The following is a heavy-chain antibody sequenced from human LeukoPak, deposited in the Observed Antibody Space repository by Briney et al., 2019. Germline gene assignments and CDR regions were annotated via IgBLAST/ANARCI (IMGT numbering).Heavy chain of an antibody. CDR2: ISGSGGST. J-gene: IGHJ4*02. CDR3: AKDRGYVALMIDY. D-gene: IGHD5-12*01. V-gene: IGHV3-23*01. CDR1: GLTFSSYA. Sequence: GGSLRLSCAASGLTFSSYAMSWVRRAPGKGLEWVSAISGSGGSTYYADSVKGRFTISRDNSKNTLYLQMNSLRAEDTAVYYCAKDRGYVALMIDYWGQGTLVTVSS.